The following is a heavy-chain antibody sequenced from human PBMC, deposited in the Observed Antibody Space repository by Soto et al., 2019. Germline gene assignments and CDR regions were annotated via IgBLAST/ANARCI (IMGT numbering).Heavy chain of an antibody. J-gene: IGHJ6*04. Sequence: GGSLRLSCAASGFTFSSYGMHWVRQAPGKGLEWVAVIWYDGSNKYYADSVKGRFTISRDNSKNTLYLQMSSLRAEDTAVYYCARDPWISSHYYYHYGMDFWGKGTTVTVSS. CDR3: ARDPWISSHYYYHYGMDF. V-gene: IGHV3-33*01. CDR2: IWYDGSNK. CDR1: GFTFSSYG. D-gene: IGHD6-13*01.